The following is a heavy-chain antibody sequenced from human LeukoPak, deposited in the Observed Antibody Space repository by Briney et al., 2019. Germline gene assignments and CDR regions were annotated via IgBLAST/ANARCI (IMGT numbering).Heavy chain of an antibody. CDR2: ISGSGSIT. CDR3: AKSLGGDYGSGSFDS. Sequence: GGSLRLSCAASGFTFSSYSMNWVRQAPGKGLEWVSSISGSGSITYYADSVKGRFTISRDTSKNTLWLQMNSLRVDDTALYYCAKSLGGDYGSGSFDSWGQGTLVTVSS. J-gene: IGHJ4*02. V-gene: IGHV3-23*01. CDR1: GFTFSSYS. D-gene: IGHD3-10*01.